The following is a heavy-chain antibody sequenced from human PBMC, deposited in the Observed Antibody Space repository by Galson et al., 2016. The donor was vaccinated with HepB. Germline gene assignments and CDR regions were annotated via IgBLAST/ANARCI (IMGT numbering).Heavy chain of an antibody. J-gene: IGHJ2*01. CDR3: ATLRDNALRYFDL. D-gene: IGHD1-14*01. V-gene: IGHV4-39*01. CDR1: GDSISSSFDY. Sequence: ETLSLTCTVSGDSISSSFDYWGWIRQPPGKGLEWIGTIYYTGSTYYNPSLKSRVTISIDTSKNQFSLELTPATAADTALYWCATLRDNALRYFDLWSRGTLVIVSS. CDR2: IYYTGST.